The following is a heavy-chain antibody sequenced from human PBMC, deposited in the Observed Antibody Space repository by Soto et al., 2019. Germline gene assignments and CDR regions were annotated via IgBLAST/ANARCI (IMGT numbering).Heavy chain of an antibody. CDR1: GFTFRSHW. D-gene: IGHD2-2*01. CDR2: INSDGSSA. V-gene: IGHV3-74*01. Sequence: WGSLRLSCVASGFTFRSHWMHWFRQSPGKGLVWVSQINSDGSSANYADAVKGRFTFSRDNAKKTLYLQMNSLRAEDTAVYYCARCACNGTSCYLFDPCGPGNLVT. J-gene: IGHJ5*02. CDR3: ARCACNGTSCYLFDP.